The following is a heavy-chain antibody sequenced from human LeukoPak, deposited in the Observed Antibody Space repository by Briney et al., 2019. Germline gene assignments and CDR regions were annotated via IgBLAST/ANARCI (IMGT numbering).Heavy chain of an antibody. J-gene: IGHJ4*02. CDR2: ISWNSGSI. D-gene: IGHD3-10*01. Sequence: GGSLRLSCAASGFTFDDYAMHWVRQAPGKGLEWVSGISWNSGSIGYADSVKGRFTTSRDNAKNSLYLQMNSLRAEDTALYYCAKDFFSDLAYFDYWGQGTLVTVSS. V-gene: IGHV3-9*01. CDR3: AKDFFSDLAYFDY. CDR1: GFTFDDYA.